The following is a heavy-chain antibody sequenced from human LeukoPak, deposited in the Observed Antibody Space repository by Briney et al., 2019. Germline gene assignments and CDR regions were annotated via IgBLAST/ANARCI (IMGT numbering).Heavy chain of an antibody. CDR1: GSTFRSNG. CDR2: IRYGGSNK. Sequence: AGGSLRPSGAASGSTFRSNGMTWVGKAPGKGLGGVAFIRYGGSNKYYADSVKGRFTISRDNSKNTLYLQMNSLRAEDTAVYYCAKCRIVGATGLVDYWGQGTLVTVSS. D-gene: IGHD1-26*01. CDR3: AKCRIVGATGLVDY. J-gene: IGHJ4*02. V-gene: IGHV3-30*02.